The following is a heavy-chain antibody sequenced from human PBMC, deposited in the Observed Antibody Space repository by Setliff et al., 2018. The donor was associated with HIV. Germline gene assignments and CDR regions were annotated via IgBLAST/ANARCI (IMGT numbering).Heavy chain of an antibody. V-gene: IGHV4-59*01. CDR2: IYYSGST. Sequence: SETLSLTCTVSGGSISSNYWSWMRQPPGKGLEWIGHIYYSGSTNYNPSLKSRVTISVDTSRNQFSLNLSSVTAADTAVYYVARFPLLHKNALVIWGQGTMVTVS. J-gene: IGHJ3*02. CDR1: GGSISSNY. CDR3: ARFPLLHKNALVI. D-gene: IGHD2-15*01.